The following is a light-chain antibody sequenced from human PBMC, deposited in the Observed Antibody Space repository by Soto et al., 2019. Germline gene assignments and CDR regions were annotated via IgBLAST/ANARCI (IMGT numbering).Light chain of an antibody. CDR2: SAS. CDR1: QRIGTF. J-gene: IGKJ1*01. Sequence: DIQVTQSPSSLSASVGDSVTITCRTSQRIGTFLNWYQQRQGRAPNLLIYSASTLQSRVPSRFNAGGSGTDFTLTITSLQPEDSATYYCQLSYNAWTFGQGTKVDIK. V-gene: IGKV1-39*01. CDR3: QLSYNAWT.